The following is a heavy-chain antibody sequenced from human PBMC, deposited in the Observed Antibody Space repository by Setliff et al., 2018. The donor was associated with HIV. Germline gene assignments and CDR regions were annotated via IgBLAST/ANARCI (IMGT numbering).Heavy chain of an antibody. J-gene: IGHJ4*02. CDR2: IYGQGGT. CDR1: GGSIARGGYY. D-gene: IGHD3-16*01. CDR3: ARNFGGMSPFDL. V-gene: IGHV4-31*03. Sequence: TLSLTCTVSGGSIARGGYYWAWVRQHPGKGLEWIGYIYGQGGTHYNPSLKSRLTMSLDTSRYEFFMELASVTAADTAVYYCARNFGGMSPFDLWGQGTLVTVSS.